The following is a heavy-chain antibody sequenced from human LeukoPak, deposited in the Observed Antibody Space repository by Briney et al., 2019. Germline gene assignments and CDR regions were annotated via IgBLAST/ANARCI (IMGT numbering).Heavy chain of an antibody. CDR1: GYTLTSYG. J-gene: IGHJ6*02. CDR3: ARDLLGYCSGGSCPKMDV. V-gene: IGHV1-18*01. D-gene: IGHD2-15*01. CDR2: ISAYNGNT. Sequence: ASVKVSCKASGYTLTSYGISWVGQPGGQGLEWMGWISAYNGNTNYAQKLQGRVTMTTDTSTSTAYMELKSLRSDDTAVYYCARDLLGYCSGGSCPKMDVWGQGTTVTVSS.